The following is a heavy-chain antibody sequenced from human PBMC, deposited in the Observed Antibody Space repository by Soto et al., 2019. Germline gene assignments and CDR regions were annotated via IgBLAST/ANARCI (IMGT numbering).Heavy chain of an antibody. Sequence: DVQLLESGGGLVQPGGSLRLSCAASGFTFRSYAMSWVRQAPGKGLEWVSGISGSGISTHYADSVKGRFTVSRDNCKNTLYLQMNSLRAEDTAVYNCAKEPVGPDWYFDLWGRGTLVTVSS. CDR3: AKEPVGPDWYFDL. CDR1: GFTFRSYA. CDR2: ISGSGIST. J-gene: IGHJ2*01. V-gene: IGHV3-23*01.